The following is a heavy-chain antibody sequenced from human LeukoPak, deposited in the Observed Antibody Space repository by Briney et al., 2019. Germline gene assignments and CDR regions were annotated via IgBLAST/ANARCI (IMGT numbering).Heavy chain of an antibody. D-gene: IGHD1-7*01. CDR2: IYPGNSDT. V-gene: IGHV5-51*01. Sequence: GESLKISCKGSGYPFTTYWIGWVRPMPGKGLEWMGLIYPGNSDTRYSPSFHGQVTISADTSISTAYLQWSSLKASDTAVYFCVCDRGNFDSFDLWGQGTLVTVSS. CDR3: VCDRGNFDSFDL. CDR1: GYPFTTYW. J-gene: IGHJ4*02.